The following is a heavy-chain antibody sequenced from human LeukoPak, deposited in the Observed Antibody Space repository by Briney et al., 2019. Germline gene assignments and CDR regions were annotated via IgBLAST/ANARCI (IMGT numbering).Heavy chain of an antibody. J-gene: IGHJ4*02. V-gene: IGHV3-9*01. Sequence: PGGSLRLSCAASGFTFSSYAMSWVRQAPGKGLEWVSGISWNSGSIGYADSVKGRFTISRDNAKNSLYLQMNSLRAEDTALYYCASIDYWGQGTLVTVSS. CDR3: ASIDY. CDR1: GFTFSSYA. CDR2: ISWNSGSI.